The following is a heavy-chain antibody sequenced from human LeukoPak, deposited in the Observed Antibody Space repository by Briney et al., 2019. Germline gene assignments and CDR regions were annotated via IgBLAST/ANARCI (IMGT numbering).Heavy chain of an antibody. D-gene: IGHD3-10*01. CDR2: IYYSGST. CDR1: GGSISSYY. Sequence: PSETLFLTCTVSGGSISSYYWSWIRQPPGKGLEWIGYIYYSGSTNYNPSLKSRVTISVDTSKNQFSLKLSSVTAADTAVYYCARGRLYYYGSGSYYWFDPWGQGTLVTVSS. V-gene: IGHV4-59*01. J-gene: IGHJ5*02. CDR3: ARGRLYYYGSGSYYWFDP.